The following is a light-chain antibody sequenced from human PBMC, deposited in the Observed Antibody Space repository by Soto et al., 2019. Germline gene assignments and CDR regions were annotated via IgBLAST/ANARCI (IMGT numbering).Light chain of an antibody. CDR3: QQYNNWPLT. CDR2: DAS. V-gene: IGKV3-15*01. J-gene: IGKJ4*01. CDR1: QSVNNN. Sequence: EIVMTQSPATLSVSPGERATLSCRASQSVNNNLAWYQQKPGQAPRLLIYDASTRATGIPARFSGSGSGTDFTLTISSLQSEDFAVYYCQQYNNWPLTFGGGTNVHIK.